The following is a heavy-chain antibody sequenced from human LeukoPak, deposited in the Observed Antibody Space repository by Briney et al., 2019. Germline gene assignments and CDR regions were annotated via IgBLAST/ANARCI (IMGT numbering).Heavy chain of an antibody. CDR3: AREISETYYYDSSGYYYVDY. Sequence: ASVKVSCKASGYTFTSYGISWVRQAPGQGLEWMGWISPYNGNTNYAQKLQGRVTMTTDTSTTTVYMEVTSLRSDDTAVYYCAREISETYYYDSSGYYYVDYWGQGTLVTVSS. CDR2: ISPYNGNT. V-gene: IGHV1-18*01. CDR1: GYTFTSYG. J-gene: IGHJ4*02. D-gene: IGHD3-22*01.